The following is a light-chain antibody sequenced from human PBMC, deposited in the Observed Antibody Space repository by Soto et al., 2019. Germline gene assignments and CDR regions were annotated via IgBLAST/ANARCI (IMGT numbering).Light chain of an antibody. Sequence: GDRVTITCRASESISTWLAWYQQKPGKAPKLLIHQASTLQSGVPSRFSGSGSGTEFTLNISSLQPDDFATYYCQQYNSYSEACGQGTKGDIK. CDR1: ESISTW. CDR2: QAS. J-gene: IGKJ1*01. CDR3: QQYNSYSEA. V-gene: IGKV1-5*03.